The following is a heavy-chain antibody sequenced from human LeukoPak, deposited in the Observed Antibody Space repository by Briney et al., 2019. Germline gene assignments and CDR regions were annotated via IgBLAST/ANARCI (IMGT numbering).Heavy chain of an antibody. CDR2: IGYDGSNK. V-gene: IGHV3-30*02. CDR1: GFTFSSYG. CDR3: AKDAARPTSGAPGY. J-gene: IGHJ4*02. Sequence: GGSLRLPCAASGFTFSSYGMHWVRQAPGKGLEGVAFIGYDGSNKYYADSVKGRFTISRDISKNTLYLQMNSLSAEDTAVYYCAKDAARPTSGAPGYWGQGTLVTVSS. D-gene: IGHD6-6*01.